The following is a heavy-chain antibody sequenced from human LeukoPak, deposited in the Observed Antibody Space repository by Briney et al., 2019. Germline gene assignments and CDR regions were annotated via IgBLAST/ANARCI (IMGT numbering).Heavy chain of an antibody. CDR3: ARDRTTVTAYDY. J-gene: IGHJ4*02. CDR2: ISAYNGNT. CDR1: GYTFTSYG. D-gene: IGHD4-11*01. Sequence: ASVKVSCKASGYTFTSYGISWVRQAPGQGLEWMGWISAYNGNTNYAQKLQGRVTVTTDTSTSTAYMELRSLRSDDTAVYYCARDRTTVTAYDYWGQGTLVTVSS. V-gene: IGHV1-18*01.